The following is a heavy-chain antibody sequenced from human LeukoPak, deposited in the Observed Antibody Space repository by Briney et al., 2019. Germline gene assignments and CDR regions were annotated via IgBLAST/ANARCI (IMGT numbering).Heavy chain of an antibody. CDR3: ARAFCYSGGTCYSDYNDY. Sequence: GGSLRLSCAASGFTFSDYYMDWVRQAPGKGLEWVGRTRNRANGYTTEYAASVEGRFTVSRDNSKNSLFLQMNGLKPEDTAVYFCARAFCYSGGTCYSDYNDYWGQGALVTASS. CDR1: GFTFSDYY. CDR2: TRNRANGYTT. D-gene: IGHD2-15*01. J-gene: IGHJ4*02. V-gene: IGHV3-72*01.